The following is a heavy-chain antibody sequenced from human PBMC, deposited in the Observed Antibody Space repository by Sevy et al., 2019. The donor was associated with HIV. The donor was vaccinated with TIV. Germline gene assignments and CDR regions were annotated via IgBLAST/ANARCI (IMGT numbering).Heavy chain of an antibody. J-gene: IGHJ4*02. CDR3: ARLVDSSGYYYEGLFDY. CDR2: IYTSGST. V-gene: IGHV4-4*07. CDR1: GGSISSCY. Sequence: SETLSLTCTVSGGSISSCYWSWIRQPAGKGLEWIGRIYTSGSTNYNPSLKSRVTMSVDTSKNQFSLKLSSVTAADTAVYYCARLVDSSGYYYEGLFDYWGQGTLVTVSS. D-gene: IGHD3-22*01.